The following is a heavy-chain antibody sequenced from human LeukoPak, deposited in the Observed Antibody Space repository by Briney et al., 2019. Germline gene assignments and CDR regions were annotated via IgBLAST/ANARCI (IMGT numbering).Heavy chain of an antibody. V-gene: IGHV3-23*01. CDR1: GFTFRSYA. Sequence: PGGSLRLSCAASGFTFRSYAMSWVRQAPGKGLEWVSAISGSGGSTYYADSVKGRFTISRDNSKNTLYLQMNSLRAEDTAVYYCAKVSLYGDESDYWGQGTLVTVSS. CDR3: AKVSLYGDESDY. D-gene: IGHD4-17*01. J-gene: IGHJ4*02. CDR2: ISGSGGST.